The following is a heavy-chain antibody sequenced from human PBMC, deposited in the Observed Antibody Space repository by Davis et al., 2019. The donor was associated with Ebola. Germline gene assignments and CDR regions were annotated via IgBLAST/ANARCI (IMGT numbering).Heavy chain of an antibody. J-gene: IGHJ4*02. CDR3: ARSVKTREFDY. V-gene: IGHV3-72*01. Sequence: PGGSLRLSCAASGFTFSDHYMDWVRQAPGQGLEWVARIRNKGNSYTTAYAASVKGRFTISRDDSKSSLYLQMNSLKTDDTALYYCARSVKTREFDYWGQGTLVTVSS. CDR1: GFTFSDHY. CDR2: IRNKGNSYTT. D-gene: IGHD1-26*01.